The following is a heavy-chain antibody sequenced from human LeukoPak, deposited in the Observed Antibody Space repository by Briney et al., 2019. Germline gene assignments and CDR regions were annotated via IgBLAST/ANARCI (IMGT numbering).Heavy chain of an antibody. CDR3: ARDSSSWSWDYYYYYMDV. CDR2: IYTSGST. CDR1: GGSISSSSYY. Sequence: PSETLPLTCTVSGGSISSSSYYWSWIRQPAGKGLEWIGRIYTSGSTNYNPSLKSRVTISVDTSKNQFSLKLSSVTAADTAVYYCARDSSSWSWDYYYYYMDVWGKGTTVTISS. V-gene: IGHV4-61*02. J-gene: IGHJ6*03. D-gene: IGHD6-13*01.